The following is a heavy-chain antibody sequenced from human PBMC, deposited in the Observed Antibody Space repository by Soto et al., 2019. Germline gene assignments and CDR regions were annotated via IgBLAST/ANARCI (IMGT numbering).Heavy chain of an antibody. J-gene: IGHJ6*02. D-gene: IGHD4-4*01. Sequence: SETLSLTCTVSGGSISSGGYYWRWIRQHPGKGLEWIGYIYYSGGTYYNPSLKSRVTISVDTSKNQFSLKLSSVTAADTAVYYCARGLTTVVDYYYYGMDVWGQGTTVTVSS. CDR1: GGSISSGGYY. CDR3: ARGLTTVVDYYYYGMDV. V-gene: IGHV4-31*03. CDR2: IYYSGGT.